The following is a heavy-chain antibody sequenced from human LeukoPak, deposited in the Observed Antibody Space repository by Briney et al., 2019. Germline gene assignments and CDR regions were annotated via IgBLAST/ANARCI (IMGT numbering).Heavy chain of an antibody. CDR3: AIVGATAHDAFDI. V-gene: IGHV1-2*02. J-gene: IGHJ3*02. D-gene: IGHD1-26*01. Sequence: ASVKVSCKASGYTFTGYYMHWVRQAPGQGLEGMGWINPNSGGTNYAQKFQGRVTMTRDTSISTAYMELSRLRSDDTAGYYCAIVGATAHDAFDIWGQGTMVTVSS. CDR1: GYTFTGYY. CDR2: INPNSGGT.